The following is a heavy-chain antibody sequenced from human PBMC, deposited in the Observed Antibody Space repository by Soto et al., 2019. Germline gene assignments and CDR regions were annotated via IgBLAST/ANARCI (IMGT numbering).Heavy chain of an antibody. CDR2: INPTGGGL. Sequence: EVQLLESGGGSVQPGGSLRLLCEASGFTFSSHVMNWVRQAPGKGLEWVLAINPTGGGLFYADSVRGRFTISRDNSTNTLYLQMDRLRVEDAAMYYCVKYRPTVVTPNSVVDLWGRCTLVTVSS. CDR3: VKYRPTVVTPNSVVDL. CDR1: GFTFSSHV. V-gene: IGHV3-23*01. D-gene: IGHD4-17*01. J-gene: IGHJ2*01.